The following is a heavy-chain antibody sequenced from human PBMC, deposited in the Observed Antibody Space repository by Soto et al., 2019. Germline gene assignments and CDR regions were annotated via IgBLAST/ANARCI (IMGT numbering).Heavy chain of an antibody. CDR1: GGSISSTTYY. Sequence: SETLSLTCAVSGGSISSTTYYWAWIRQPPGKGLEWVGTIYYSGATYYNPSLKSRLTISVDTSKNQFSLRLSSVTAADTAMYYCARYYDTSNRPYFHHWGQGTRVTVSS. CDR3: ARYYDTSNRPYFHH. CDR2: IYYSGAT. D-gene: IGHD3-22*01. J-gene: IGHJ1*01. V-gene: IGHV4-39*01.